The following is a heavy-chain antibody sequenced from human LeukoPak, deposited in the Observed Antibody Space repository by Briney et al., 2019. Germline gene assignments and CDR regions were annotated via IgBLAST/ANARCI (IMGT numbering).Heavy chain of an antibody. Sequence: SETLSLTCTVSGGSISSYFWTWIRQPPGKGLEWIGYVYYSGSTNYNPSLKSRVTISVDTSKNLFSLKLSSVTAADTAVYYCARGNEVTAYFYYMDVWGKGTTVTISS. J-gene: IGHJ6*03. V-gene: IGHV4-59*01. CDR1: GGSISSYF. CDR2: VYYSGST. CDR3: ARGNEVTAYFYYMDV.